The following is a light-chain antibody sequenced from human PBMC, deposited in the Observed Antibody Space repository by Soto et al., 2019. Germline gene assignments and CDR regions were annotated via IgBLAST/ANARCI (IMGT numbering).Light chain of an antibody. J-gene: IGKJ1*01. CDR1: QSINTW. CDR3: QQYHTYSRT. Sequence: DIQMTQSPSTLSASIGDRIIITCRASQSINTWLAWYQQKPGEAPKLLIYDGSTLARGVPSRFSGSGSETEFTLTISRLQPDDFATFYYQQYHTYSRTFGQGTKVEV. V-gene: IGKV1-5*03. CDR2: DGS.